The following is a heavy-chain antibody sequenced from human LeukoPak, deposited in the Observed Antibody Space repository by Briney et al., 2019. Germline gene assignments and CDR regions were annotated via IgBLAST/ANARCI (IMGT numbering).Heavy chain of an antibody. Sequence: GGSLRLSCAASGNYWMHWVRQVPGKGLVWVSHINSDGSWTSYADSVKGRFTISRDNSKNTLYLQMNSLRAEDTAVYYCARETVTRFDYWGQGTLVTVSS. CDR1: GNYW. CDR3: ARETVTRFDY. J-gene: IGHJ4*02. D-gene: IGHD4-11*01. CDR2: INSDGSWT. V-gene: IGHV3-74*01.